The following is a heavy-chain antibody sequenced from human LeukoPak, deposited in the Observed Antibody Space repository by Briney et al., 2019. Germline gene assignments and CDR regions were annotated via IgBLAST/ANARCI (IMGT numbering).Heavy chain of an antibody. Sequence: GGSLRLSCAASGFTFSGSVMHWVRQASGKGLEWVGRISFKTHNYATVYAASVKGRFTISRDDSKNTAYLQMNSLKTEDTAVYYCTAQYCSGAGCDDPHWGQGTLVTVSS. CDR2: ISFKTHNYAT. V-gene: IGHV3-73*01. D-gene: IGHD2-15*01. CDR1: GFTFSGSV. CDR3: TAQYCSGAGCDDPH. J-gene: IGHJ4*02.